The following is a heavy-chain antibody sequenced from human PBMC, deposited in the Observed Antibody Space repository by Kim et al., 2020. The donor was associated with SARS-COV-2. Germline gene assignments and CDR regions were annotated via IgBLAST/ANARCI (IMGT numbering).Heavy chain of an antibody. J-gene: IGHJ4*02. CDR3: ASLGGGDYDY. V-gene: IGHV3-48*01. CDR1: GFTFSSYS. Sequence: GGSLRLSCAASGFTFSSYSMNWVRQAPGKGLEWVSYISSSSSAIYYADSVKGRFTISRDNAKNSLYLQMDSLRAEDTAVYYCASLGGGDYDYWGQGNLVTVSS. D-gene: IGHD4-17*01. CDR2: ISSSSSAI.